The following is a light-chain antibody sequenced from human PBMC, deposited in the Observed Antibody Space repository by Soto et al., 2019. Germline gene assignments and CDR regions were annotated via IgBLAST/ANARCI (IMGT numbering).Light chain of an antibody. CDR1: QSVSRY. J-gene: IGKJ1*01. V-gene: IGKV3-11*01. Sequence: EIVLTQSPATLSLSPGERATVSCRASQSVSRYLAWYQQKPGQAPRLLIYHASNRATGIPARFSGSGSGTDFTLTISSLEPEDFAIYYCQHHSNWLWTFGQGTKVAIK. CDR2: HAS. CDR3: QHHSNWLWT.